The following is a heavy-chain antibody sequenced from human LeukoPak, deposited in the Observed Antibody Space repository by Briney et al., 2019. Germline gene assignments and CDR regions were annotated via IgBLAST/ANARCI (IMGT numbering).Heavy chain of an antibody. J-gene: IGHJ5*02. CDR1: GGSISSGSYY. V-gene: IGHV4-61*02. Sequence: SETLSLTCTVSGGSISSGSYYWSWIRQPAGKGLEWIGRIYTSGSTNYNPSLKSRVTMSVGTSKNQFSLKLSSVTAADTAVYYCVCVSSWLSGWFDPWGQGTLVTVSS. CDR3: VCVSSWLSGWFDP. D-gene: IGHD6-13*01. CDR2: IYTSGST.